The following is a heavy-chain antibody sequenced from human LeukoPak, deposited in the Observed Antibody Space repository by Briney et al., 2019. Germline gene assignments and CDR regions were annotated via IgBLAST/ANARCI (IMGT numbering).Heavy chain of an antibody. CDR1: GFTFSSYS. Sequence: GGSLRPSCAASGFTFSSYSMTWVRQAPGRGLEWVSFIYADGNTYYADSVKGRFTISRDISKNAVYLQMNSLRAEDTAVYYCARDSYGDANFDSWGRGTLVTVSS. J-gene: IGHJ4*02. CDR3: ARDSYGDANFDS. V-gene: IGHV3-53*01. CDR2: IYADGNT. D-gene: IGHD4-17*01.